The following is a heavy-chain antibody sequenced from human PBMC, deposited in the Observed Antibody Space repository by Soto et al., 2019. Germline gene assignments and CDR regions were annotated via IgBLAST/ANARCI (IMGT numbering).Heavy chain of an antibody. CDR1: GSTFSDYY. D-gene: IGHD6-13*01. CDR2: ISSNGNTI. CDR3: ARAGNREKYSSSLDV. V-gene: IGHV3-11*01. J-gene: IGHJ6*04. Sequence: QVQLVESGGGLVKPGGSLRLSCAASGSTFSDYYMTWIRQAPGKGLEWISYISSNGNTIYYADSVKGRFTISRDNAKNSLYLQMNSLRAEDTAVYYCARAGNREKYSSSLDVWGKGTTVTVSS.